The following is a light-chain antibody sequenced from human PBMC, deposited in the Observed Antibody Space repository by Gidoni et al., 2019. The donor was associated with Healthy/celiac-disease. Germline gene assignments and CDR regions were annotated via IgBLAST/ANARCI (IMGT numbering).Light chain of an antibody. J-gene: IGLJ1*01. CDR3: SSYAGSNNSEV. CDR1: SSDVGGSNY. CDR2: EVS. Sequence: SALSQPPPASGSPGQSVTISCTGTSSDVGGSNYVSWYQQHPGKAPKRMIYEVSKRPSWVPDRFSGSMSGNTASLTVSGLQAEDEADYYCSSYAGSNNSEVFGTGTKFTVL. V-gene: IGLV2-8*01.